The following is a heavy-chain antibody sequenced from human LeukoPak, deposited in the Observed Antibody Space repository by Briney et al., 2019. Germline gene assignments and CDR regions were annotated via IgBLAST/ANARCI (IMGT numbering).Heavy chain of an antibody. CDR2: ITGSGGTT. V-gene: IGHV3-23*01. J-gene: IGHJ4*02. Sequence: PGASLRLSCAASGFIFRNYAMNWVRQAPGKGLEWVSVITGSGGTTYYADSVKGRFTISRDNSKNTLYVEMNTLRAEDTAVDYCVKWGDYDILTGYYGPDFWGQGTLVTVSS. CDR1: GFIFRNYA. CDR3: VKWGDYDILTGYYGPDF. D-gene: IGHD3-9*01.